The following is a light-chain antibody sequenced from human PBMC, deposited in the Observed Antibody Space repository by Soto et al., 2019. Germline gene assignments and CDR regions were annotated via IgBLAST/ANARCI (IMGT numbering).Light chain of an antibody. Sequence: EFVLTQSPATLSLSPGERAILSCRASQSVAGSLAWYQQKPGQAPRLLIYDISTRAAAIPARFSGSGSGTDFTLTVSSLEPEDFALYYCQQRSNWITFGQGTRLEI. CDR3: QQRSNWIT. J-gene: IGKJ5*01. CDR2: DIS. V-gene: IGKV3-11*01. CDR1: QSVAGS.